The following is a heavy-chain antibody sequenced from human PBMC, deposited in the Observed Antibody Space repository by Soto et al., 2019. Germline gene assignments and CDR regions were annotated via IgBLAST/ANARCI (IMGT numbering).Heavy chain of an antibody. CDR3: ATRSTDYYFP. CDR1: GFTFSSCY. V-gene: IGHV3-48*03. CDR2: ISRDGTTT. Sequence: GGSLSLSCAVSGFTFSSCYLYWVRQDAGKEPVWMSYISRDGTTTYYADSLRSRFTISIDTAENSFFLQMDSLRVEDTAIYFCATRSTDYYFPWGQGTLVTVSP. D-gene: IGHD3-9*01. J-gene: IGHJ5*02.